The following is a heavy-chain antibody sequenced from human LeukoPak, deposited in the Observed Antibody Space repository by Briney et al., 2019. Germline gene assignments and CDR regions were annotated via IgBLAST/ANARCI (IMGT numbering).Heavy chain of an antibody. D-gene: IGHD5-12*01. V-gene: IGHV3-11*04. CDR1: GFTFSDYY. CDR2: ISSSGSTI. Sequence: GGSLRLSCAASGFTFSDYYMSWIRQAPGKGLEWVSYISSSGSTIYYADSVKGRFTISRDNSKNTLYLQMNSLRAEDTAVYYCAKDHKVERGYSGKWGPFAPWGQGTLVTVSS. CDR3: AKDHKVERGYSGKWGPFAP. J-gene: IGHJ5*02.